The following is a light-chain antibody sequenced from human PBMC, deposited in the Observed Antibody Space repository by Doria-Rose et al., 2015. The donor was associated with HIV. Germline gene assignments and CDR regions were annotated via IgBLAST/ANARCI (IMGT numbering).Light chain of an antibody. J-gene: IGKJ1*01. CDR1: QEISNY. Sequence: AIRMTQSPSSLSASTGDRVTITCRASQEISNYLAWYQQKPGKAPKLLIYAASTLQSGVPSRFGGSGSGTDFTLTISYLQSEDFATYCCQQYYSYPPTFGQGTKVEVK. CDR3: QQYYSYPPT. CDR2: AAS. V-gene: IGKV1-8*01.